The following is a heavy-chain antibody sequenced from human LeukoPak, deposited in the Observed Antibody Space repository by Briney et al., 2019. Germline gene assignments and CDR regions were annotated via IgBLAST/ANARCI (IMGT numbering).Heavy chain of an antibody. J-gene: IGHJ4*02. V-gene: IGHV3-23*01. CDR1: GFTFSSYA. CDR3: AKMVRRRGSVDY. D-gene: IGHD3-10*01. Sequence: PGGSLRLSCAASGFTFSSYAMSWVRQAPGKGLEWVSAITGSGGSTYYADSVKGRFTISRDNSKNTLSLQMNSLRAEDTAVYYCAKMVRRRGSVDYWGQGTLVTVSS. CDR2: ITGSGGST.